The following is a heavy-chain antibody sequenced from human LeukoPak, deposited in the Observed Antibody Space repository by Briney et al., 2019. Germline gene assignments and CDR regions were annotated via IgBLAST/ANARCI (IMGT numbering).Heavy chain of an antibody. V-gene: IGHV3-23*01. CDR1: GFTFSSYS. CDR2: ISGSGVST. J-gene: IGHJ4*02. Sequence: PGGSLRVSCAASGFTFSSYSMDWVRQAPGKGLEWVSSISGSGVSTYYTDSVKGRFTISRDNSKSTLYLQMNSLRAEDTAVYYCAQGSHCSGGSCRLDCWGQGTLVTVSS. CDR3: AQGSHCSGGSCRLDC. D-gene: IGHD2-15*01.